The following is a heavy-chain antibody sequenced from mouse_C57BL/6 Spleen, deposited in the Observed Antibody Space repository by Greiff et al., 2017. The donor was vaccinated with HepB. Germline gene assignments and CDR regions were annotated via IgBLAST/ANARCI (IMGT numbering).Heavy chain of an antibody. D-gene: IGHD1-1*01. CDR3: TYEGYSSSVYFDV. V-gene: IGHV5-9-1*02. Sequence: EVKLMESGEGLVKPGGSLKLSCAASGFTFSSYAMSWVRQTPEKRLEWVAYISSGGDYTYYADTVKGRFTISRDNAGNTLYLQMSSLKSEDTAMYYCTYEGYSSSVYFDVWGTGTTVTVSS. CDR1: GFTFSSYA. J-gene: IGHJ1*03. CDR2: ISSGGDYT.